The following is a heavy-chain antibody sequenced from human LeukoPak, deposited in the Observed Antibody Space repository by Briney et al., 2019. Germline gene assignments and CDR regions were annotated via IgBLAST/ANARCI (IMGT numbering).Heavy chain of an antibody. Sequence: GGSLRLSCAASGFIFSSYGMHWVRQPPGKGLEWVAGVWYGGSNKYYSDSVKGRFTISRDNSKNTLYLQMNSPRGEDTAGYYCAKDGQVGAIGYFDYRGQGTLVTVSS. CDR3: AKDGQVGAIGYFDY. CDR1: GFIFSSYG. CDR2: VWYGGSNK. J-gene: IGHJ4*02. D-gene: IGHD1-26*01. V-gene: IGHV3-33*06.